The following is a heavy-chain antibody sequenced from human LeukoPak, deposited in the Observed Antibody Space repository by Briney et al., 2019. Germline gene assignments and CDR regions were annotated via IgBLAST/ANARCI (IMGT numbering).Heavy chain of an antibody. V-gene: IGHV3-53*01. CDR3: ARSGSGWFDY. CDR2: MYAGGST. D-gene: IGHD6-19*01. Sequence: GXSLRLSCAASGFTVSSNYMSWLRQAPGKGLEWVSVMYAGGSTYYTDSVKGRFTISRDSSKDTLYLQMNSLRVEDTAMYYCARSGSGWFDYWGQGTLVTVSS. CDR1: GFTVSSNY. J-gene: IGHJ4*02.